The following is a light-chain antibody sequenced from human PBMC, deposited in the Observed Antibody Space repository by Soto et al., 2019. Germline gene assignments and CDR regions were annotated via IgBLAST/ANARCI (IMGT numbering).Light chain of an antibody. CDR1: SSNIGGET. J-gene: IGLJ3*02. CDR2: GKT. Sequence: QSVLTQPPSASGSPGQRVTISCSGSSSNIGGETVNWYQQVPGTAPKLLIYGKTQRPSGVPDRFSGSKSGTSVSLAISGLQSEDEADYYWAAWDDSLNGWVFGGGTKLTVL. V-gene: IGLV1-44*01. CDR3: AAWDDSLNGWV.